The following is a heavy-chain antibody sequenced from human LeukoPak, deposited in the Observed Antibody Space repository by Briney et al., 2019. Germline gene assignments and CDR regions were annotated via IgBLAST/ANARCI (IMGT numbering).Heavy chain of an antibody. CDR1: GASISSSNW. CDR2: IYHAGTT. CDR3: MRTYCSNTRCHYFDS. Sequence: SETLSLTCAVSGASISSSNWWSWARRPPGKGLEWIGEIYHAGTTNYNPSLESRVTISVDNSRNQFSLQLTSVTAADTAVYYCMRTYCSNTRCHYFDSRGQGTLVTVSS. V-gene: IGHV4-4*02. D-gene: IGHD2-2*01. J-gene: IGHJ4*02.